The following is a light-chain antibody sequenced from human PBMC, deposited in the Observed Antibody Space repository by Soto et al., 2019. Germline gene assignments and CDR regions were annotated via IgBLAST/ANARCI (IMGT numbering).Light chain of an antibody. CDR2: GAS. J-gene: IGKJ1*01. V-gene: IGKV1-5*01. Sequence: DIQMTQSPSTLSASVGDRVTITCRSSQNINTWLAWYQQKPGSAPNLLIHGASTLASGVPSRFSGSGSGTEFTLTITSLQPDDFATYYCQQYTFLWTFGQGTKVEI. CDR3: QQYTFLWT. CDR1: QNINTW.